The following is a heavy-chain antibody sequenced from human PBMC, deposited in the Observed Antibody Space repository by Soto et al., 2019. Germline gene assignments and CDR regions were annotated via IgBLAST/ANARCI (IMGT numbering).Heavy chain of an antibody. CDR1: GGSINNYY. Sequence: SETLSLTCTVSGGSINNYYWSWIRQPPGKGLEWIGYIFYSGSTNYNPSLKSRVTISVDTSKNQFSLKLSSVTAADTAVYYCARVWGGAFDIWGLGTMVTVSS. CDR3: ARVWGGAFDI. J-gene: IGHJ3*02. CDR2: IFYSGST. V-gene: IGHV4-59*01. D-gene: IGHD3-10*01.